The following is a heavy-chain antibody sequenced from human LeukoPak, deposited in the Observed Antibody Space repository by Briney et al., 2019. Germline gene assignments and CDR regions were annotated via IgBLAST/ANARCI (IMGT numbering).Heavy chain of an antibody. CDR3: AGGGPFDHCSSTSCYDY. J-gene: IGHJ4*02. D-gene: IGHD2-2*01. Sequence: ASVKVSCKASGYTFTSYGISWVRQAPGQGLEWMGWISAYNGNTNYAQKLQGRVTMTTDTSTSTAYMELRSLRSGDTAVYYCAGGGPFDHCSSTSCYDYWGQGTLVTVSS. V-gene: IGHV1-18*01. CDR1: GYTFTSYG. CDR2: ISAYNGNT.